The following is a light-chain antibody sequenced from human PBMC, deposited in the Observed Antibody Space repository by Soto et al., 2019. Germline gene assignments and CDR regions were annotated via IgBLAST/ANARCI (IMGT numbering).Light chain of an antibody. CDR2: AAS. V-gene: IGKV1-39*01. Sequence: IQLTQSPASLSASVGDRVTITCRASQGISSFLAWFQQKPGKAPKLLIYAASTLQSGVPSRFSGSGSGTDFTLTISSLQPEDFATYYCQQSYSTPTFGQGTKVDIK. CDR1: QGISSF. CDR3: QQSYSTPT. J-gene: IGKJ1*01.